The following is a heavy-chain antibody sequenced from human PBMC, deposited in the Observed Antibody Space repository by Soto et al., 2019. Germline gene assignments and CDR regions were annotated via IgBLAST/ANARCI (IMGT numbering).Heavy chain of an antibody. Sequence: SLRLSCAASGFTFSSYGMHWVRQAPGKGLEWVAVIWYDGSNKYYADSVKGRFTISRDNSKNTLYLQMNSLRAEDTAVYYCARGPGYSSGWYEYYYYYYGMDVWGQGTTVTVSS. CDR1: GFTFSSYG. CDR3: ARGPGYSSGWYEYYYYYYGMDV. CDR2: IWYDGSNK. D-gene: IGHD6-19*01. V-gene: IGHV3-33*01. J-gene: IGHJ6*02.